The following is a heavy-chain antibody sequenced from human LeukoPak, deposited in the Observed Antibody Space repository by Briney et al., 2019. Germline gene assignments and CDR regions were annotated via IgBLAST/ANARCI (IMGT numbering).Heavy chain of an antibody. CDR1: GFTFSSYS. V-gene: IGHV3-48*01. D-gene: IGHD3-10*01. CDR2: ICSGSSAI. J-gene: IGHJ4*02. Sequence: PGGSLRLSCAASGFTFSSYSMNWVRQAPGKGLEWISYICSGSSAIYYADSVQGRFTISRDNAKNSLYLQTNSLRAEDTAVYYCAAQSGSGSNYPDYWGQGTLVTVSS. CDR3: AAQSGSGSNYPDY.